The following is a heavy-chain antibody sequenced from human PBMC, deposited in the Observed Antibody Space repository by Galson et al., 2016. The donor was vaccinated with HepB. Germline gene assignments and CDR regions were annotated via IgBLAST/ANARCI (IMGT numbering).Heavy chain of an antibody. CDR3: ARAAGHGHYGSGSRFDY. CDR2: ISNDANRK. V-gene: IGHV3-30*03. D-gene: IGHD3-10*01. J-gene: IGHJ4*02. CDR1: GFTFFNYG. Sequence: SLRLSCAASGFTFFNYGMHWVRQAPGKGLEWVAGISNDANRKYYGDAVKGRFTISRDNAKNSLQLQMNSLRAEDTAVYYCARAAGHGHYGSGSRFDYWGQGTLVTVSS.